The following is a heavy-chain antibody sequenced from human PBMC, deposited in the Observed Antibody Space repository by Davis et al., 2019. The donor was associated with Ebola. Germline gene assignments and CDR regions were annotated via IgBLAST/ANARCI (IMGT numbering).Heavy chain of an antibody. Sequence: SETLSLTCSVSGGSISSGTYYWGWVRQPPGKGLEWIGAIYYNGRTYYNSSLEGRVTISLDTSKNQFSLKLRSVTAADTAVYFCARLSGLFSSSSGALYFDLRGRGTLVSVSS. V-gene: IGHV4-39*07. CDR1: GGSISSGTYY. CDR3: ARLSGLFSSSSGALYFDL. CDR2: IYYNGRT. D-gene: IGHD6-6*01. J-gene: IGHJ2*01.